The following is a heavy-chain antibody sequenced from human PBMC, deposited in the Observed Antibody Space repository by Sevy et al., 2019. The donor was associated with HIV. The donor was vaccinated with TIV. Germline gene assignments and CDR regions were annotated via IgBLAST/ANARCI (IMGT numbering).Heavy chain of an antibody. V-gene: IGHV3-21*01. J-gene: IGHJ3*02. CDR1: GFTFSSSS. CDR3: ATDETWDAFDI. CDR2: ISFSSNYI. Sequence: GGSLRLSCAASGFTFSSSSMNWVRQAPGKGLEWVSSISFSSNYIYYADSVKGRFTISRDNAKNSLFLQMNSLRAEDTAVYYCATDETWDAFDIWGQRTMVTVSS.